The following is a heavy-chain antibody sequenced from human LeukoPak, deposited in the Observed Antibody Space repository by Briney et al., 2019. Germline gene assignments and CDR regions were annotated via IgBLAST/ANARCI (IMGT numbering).Heavy chain of an antibody. D-gene: IGHD2-2*02. V-gene: IGHV4-59*01. CDR1: GGSISSYY. J-gene: IGHJ4*02. CDR2: IYYSGST. Sequence: SETLSLTCTVSGGSISSYYWSWIRQPPGKGLEWIGYIYYSGSTNYNPSLKSRVTISVDTSKNQFSLKLSSVTAADTAVYYCARADVVPAAIPVYWGQGTLVTVSS. CDR3: ARADVVPAAIPVY.